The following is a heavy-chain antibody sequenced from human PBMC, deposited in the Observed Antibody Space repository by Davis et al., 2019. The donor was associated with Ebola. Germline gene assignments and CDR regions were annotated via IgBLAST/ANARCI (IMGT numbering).Heavy chain of an antibody. V-gene: IGHV3-53*01. D-gene: IGHD4-17*01. CDR3: ARAEDDYGEYPDALDI. J-gene: IGHJ3*02. CDR1: GFSVSDNY. Sequence: GGSLRLSCEASGFSVSDNYMNWVRQVPGKGLEWVSVIYNVYTMYYADSVKGRFTISRDSSMNTVYLQMSSLRAEDTAVYYCARAEDDYGEYPDALDIWGRGTMVTVSS. CDR2: IYNVYTM.